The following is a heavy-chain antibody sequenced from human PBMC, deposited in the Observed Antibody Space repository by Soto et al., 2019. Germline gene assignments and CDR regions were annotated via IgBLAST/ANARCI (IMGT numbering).Heavy chain of an antibody. J-gene: IGHJ6*02. CDR1: GGSISSGGYY. Sequence: SETLSLTCTVSGGSISSGGYYWSWIRQHPGKGLEWIGYIYYSGSTYYNPSLKSRVTISVDTSKNQFSLKLSSVTAADTAVYYCARDRIGNVYYYGMDVWGQGTTVTVSS. D-gene: IGHD1-1*01. CDR3: ARDRIGNVYYYGMDV. CDR2: IYYSGST. V-gene: IGHV4-31*03.